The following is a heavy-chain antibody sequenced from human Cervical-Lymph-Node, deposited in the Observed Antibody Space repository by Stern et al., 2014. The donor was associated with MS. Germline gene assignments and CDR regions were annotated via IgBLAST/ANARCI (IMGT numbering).Heavy chain of an antibody. V-gene: IGHV1-69*09. CDR3: ARGIVTNRPAATLHNLFDP. CDR2: IIPILGLP. CDR1: GGTFSSSYA. D-gene: IGHD2-15*01. J-gene: IGHJ5*02. Sequence: VQLLESGAEVKKPGSSVKVSCKASGGTFSSSYAVSWVRQAPGQGLEWMGRIIPILGLPNYAQKFQSRLTITADNSTTTVYMELSSLTSEDTAIYYCARGIVTNRPAATLHNLFDPWGQGTLVTVSS.